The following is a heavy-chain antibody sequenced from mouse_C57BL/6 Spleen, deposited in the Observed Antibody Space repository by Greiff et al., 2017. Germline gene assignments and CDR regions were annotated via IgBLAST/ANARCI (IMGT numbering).Heavy chain of an antibody. J-gene: IGHJ1*03. CDR3: ARPVVATNWYFDV. Sequence: EVKLVESGGGLVKPGGSLKLSCAASGFTFSDYGMHWVRQAPEKGLEWVAYISSGSSTIYYADTVKGRFTISRDNAKNTLFLQMTSLRSEDTAMYYGARPVVATNWYFDVWGTGTTETVSS. D-gene: IGHD1-1*01. V-gene: IGHV5-17*01. CDR2: ISSGSSTI. CDR1: GFTFSDYG.